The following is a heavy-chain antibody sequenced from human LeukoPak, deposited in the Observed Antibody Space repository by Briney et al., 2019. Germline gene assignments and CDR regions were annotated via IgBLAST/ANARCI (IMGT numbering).Heavy chain of an antibody. CDR2: IYYSGST. J-gene: IGHJ5*02. CDR1: GGSISSGGYY. Sequence: PSETLSLTCTVSGGSISSGGYYWSWVRQHPGKGLEWIGYIYYSGSTYYNPSLKSRVTISVDTSKNQFSLKLSSVTAADTAVYYCARGLYSSSSWFDPWGQGTLVTVSS. CDR3: ARGLYSSSSWFDP. D-gene: IGHD6-6*01. V-gene: IGHV4-31*03.